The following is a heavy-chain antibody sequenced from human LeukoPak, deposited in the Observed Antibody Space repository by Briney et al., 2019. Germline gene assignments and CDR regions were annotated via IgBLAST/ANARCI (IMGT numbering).Heavy chain of an antibody. Sequence: GGSLRLSCAASGFTVSSSYMSWVRQAPGKGLEWVSVIYSGGSGSTYYADSVKGRFTISRDNSKNTLNLQMNSLRAEDTAVYYCAKPRVTDFWSGSTSGGDYWGQGTLVTVSS. V-gene: IGHV3-53*01. J-gene: IGHJ4*02. CDR2: IYSGGSGST. CDR3: AKPRVTDFWSGSTSGGDY. D-gene: IGHD3-3*01. CDR1: GFTVSSSY.